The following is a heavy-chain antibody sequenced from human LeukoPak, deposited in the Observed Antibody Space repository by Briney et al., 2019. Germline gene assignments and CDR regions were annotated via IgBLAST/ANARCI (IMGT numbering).Heavy chain of an antibody. D-gene: IGHD1-1*01. Sequence: ASVKVSCKASGYTFISYGISWVRQAPGQGLEWVGWIFTYNGDTKYEKKFQGRVTMTTDSSTNTVYLELRSLRSDDTAVYYCARGQERETFAFWGQGTLVTVSS. CDR1: GYTFISYG. CDR3: ARGQERETFAF. J-gene: IGHJ4*02. CDR2: IFTYNGDT. V-gene: IGHV1-18*01.